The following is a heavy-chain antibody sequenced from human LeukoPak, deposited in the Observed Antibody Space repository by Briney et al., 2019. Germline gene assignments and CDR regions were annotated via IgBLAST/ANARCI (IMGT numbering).Heavy chain of an antibody. CDR2: ISYDGSNK. D-gene: IGHD3-22*01. CDR1: GFTFSRYA. Sequence: GGSLRLSCAASGFTFSRYAMHWVRQAPGKGLEWVAVISYDGSNKYYADSVKGRFTISRDNSKNTLYPQMNSLRAEDTAVYYCAREKGYYDSSGYSGLDACDIWGQGTMVTVSS. CDR3: AREKGYYDSSGYSGLDACDI. J-gene: IGHJ3*02. V-gene: IGHV3-30*01.